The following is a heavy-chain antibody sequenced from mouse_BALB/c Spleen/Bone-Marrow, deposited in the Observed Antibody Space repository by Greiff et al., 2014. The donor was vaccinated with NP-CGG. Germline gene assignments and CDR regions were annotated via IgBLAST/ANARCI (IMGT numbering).Heavy chain of an antibody. CDR2: IYPYNGGT. CDR3: ARGRAYYVNYGFAY. CDR1: GYTFTDYN. J-gene: IGHJ3*01. Sequence: VQLKESGPELVKPGASVKISRKASGYTFTDYNIHWVKQSHGKSLEWIGYIYPYNGGTAYNQKFKSKATLTVDNSPSTAYMELRSLTSEDSAVYYCARGRAYYVNYGFAYWGQGTLVTVSA. D-gene: IGHD2-10*01. V-gene: IGHV1S29*02.